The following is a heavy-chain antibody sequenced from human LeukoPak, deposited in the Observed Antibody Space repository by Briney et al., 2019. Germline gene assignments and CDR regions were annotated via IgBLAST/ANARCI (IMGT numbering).Heavy chain of an antibody. J-gene: IGHJ4*02. V-gene: IGHV3-48*03. CDR1: GFTFSSYE. D-gene: IGHD5-18*01. CDR2: ISSSGSTI. CDR3: ASHVDTALVS. Sequence: GGSLRLSCAASGFTFSSYEMNWVRQAPGKGLEWVSYISSSGSTIYYADSVKGRFTISRDNAKNSLYLQMNSLRAEDTAVYYCASHVDTALVSWGQGTLVTVSS.